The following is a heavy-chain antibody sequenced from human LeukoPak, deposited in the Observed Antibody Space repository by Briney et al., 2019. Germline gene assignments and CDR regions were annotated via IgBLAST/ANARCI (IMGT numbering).Heavy chain of an antibody. CDR3: ARDRLSGSSGYLEGNFDY. V-gene: IGHV4-4*07. CDR2: IYTSGST. CDR1: GGSISSYY. Sequence: PSETLSLTCTVSGGSISSYYWSWIRQPAGKGLEWIGRIYTSGSTNYNPSLKSRVTMSADTSKNQFSLKLSSVTAANTAVYYCARDRLSGSSGYLEGNFDYWGQGTLVTVSS. J-gene: IGHJ4*02. D-gene: IGHD3-3*01.